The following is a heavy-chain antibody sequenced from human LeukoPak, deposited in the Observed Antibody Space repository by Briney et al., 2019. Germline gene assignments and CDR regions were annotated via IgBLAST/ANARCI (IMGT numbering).Heavy chain of an antibody. J-gene: IGHJ3*02. CDR1: GFTVSSNY. V-gene: IGHV3-15*01. Sequence: GGSLRLSCAASGFTVSSNYMSWVRQAPGEGLEWVGRIKSKTDGGTTDYAAPVKGRFTISRDDSKNTLYLQMNSLKTEDTAVYYCAKDPNGDYIGAFDIWGQGTMVTVSS. D-gene: IGHD4-17*01. CDR2: IKSKTDGGTT. CDR3: AKDPNGDYIGAFDI.